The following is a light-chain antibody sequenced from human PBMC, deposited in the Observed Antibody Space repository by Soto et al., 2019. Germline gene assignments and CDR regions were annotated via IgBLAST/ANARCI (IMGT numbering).Light chain of an antibody. CDR1: QGLSNY. Sequence: DIQMTQSPSSLSASVGDRVAITCRTSQGLSNYVNWYQQKPEKAPILLIYASSSLQRGVPSRFSGSGSGTDFTLTISSLEPEDFATYYCQQSYSTPTFGQGTKVDIK. J-gene: IGKJ2*01. V-gene: IGKV1-39*01. CDR2: ASS. CDR3: QQSYSTPT.